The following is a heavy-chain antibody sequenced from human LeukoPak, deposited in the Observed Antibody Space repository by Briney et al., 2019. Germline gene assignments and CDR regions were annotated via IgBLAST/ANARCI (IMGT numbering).Heavy chain of an antibody. V-gene: IGHV4-39*02. D-gene: IGHD3-10*01. CDR2: IYYSGST. CDR3: ARYGSGSTWFDP. Sequence: KSSETLSLTCTVSGGSISSSSYYWGWIRQPPGKGLEWIGSIYYSGSTYYNPSLKSRVTISVDTSKNHFSLKLSSVTAADTAVYYCARYGSGSTWFDPWGQGTLVTVSS. J-gene: IGHJ5*02. CDR1: GGSISSSSYY.